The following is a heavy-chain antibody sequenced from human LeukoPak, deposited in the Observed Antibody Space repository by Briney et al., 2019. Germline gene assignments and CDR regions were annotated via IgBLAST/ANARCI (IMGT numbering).Heavy chain of an antibody. D-gene: IGHD3-10*01. CDR1: GYTFTSYD. CDR2: MNPNSGNT. CDR3: ARGYPPVLLWFGELSGTDAFDI. V-gene: IGHV1-8*01. Sequence: ASVKVSCKASGYTFTSYDINWVRQATGQGLEWMGWMNPNSGNTGYAQKFQGRVTMTRNTSISTAYMELSSLRPEDTAVYYCARGYPPVLLWFGELSGTDAFDIWGQGTMVTVSS. J-gene: IGHJ3*02.